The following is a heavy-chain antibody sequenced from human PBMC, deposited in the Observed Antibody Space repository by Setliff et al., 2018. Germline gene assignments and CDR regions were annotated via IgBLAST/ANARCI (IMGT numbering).Heavy chain of an antibody. CDR2: SGSKAFSYAT. CDR3: IVAGNYFDY. V-gene: IGHV3-73*01. D-gene: IGHD5-12*01. Sequence: PSETLSLTCAVYGGSFSTYYWIWIRQPPGKGLEWIGEINHSGSKAFSYATRYTESMKGRFTISRDDSKNTAYLQMDSLNTEDTAVYYCIVAGNYFDYWGQGTLVTVSS. J-gene: IGHJ4*02. CDR1: GGSFSTYY.